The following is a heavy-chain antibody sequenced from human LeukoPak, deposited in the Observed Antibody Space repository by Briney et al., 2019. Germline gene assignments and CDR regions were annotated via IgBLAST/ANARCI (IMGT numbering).Heavy chain of an antibody. J-gene: IGHJ5*02. D-gene: IGHD4-17*01. CDR3: AKDSGGTVRFDP. Sequence: GGSLRLSCAASEFTFSRYWMSWVRQAPGKGLEWVAFIRYDGGDKYYADSVKGRFTISRGNSKNTLYLQMNSLRAEDTAVYYCAKDSGGTVRFDPWGQGTLVPVSS. CDR2: IRYDGGDK. CDR1: EFTFSRYW. V-gene: IGHV3-30*02.